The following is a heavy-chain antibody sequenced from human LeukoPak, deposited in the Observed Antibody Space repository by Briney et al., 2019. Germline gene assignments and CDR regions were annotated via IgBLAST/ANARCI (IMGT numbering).Heavy chain of an antibody. Sequence: GGSLRLSCAASGFTFSSYAMSWVRQAPGKGLEWVSGISGSGGSTNYADSVKGRFTISRDNSKNTLYLQMNSLRAEDTAVYYCARAPYSSGWSGYYYYGMDVWGQGTTVTVSS. V-gene: IGHV3-23*01. CDR2: ISGSGGST. D-gene: IGHD6-19*01. CDR1: GFTFSSYA. J-gene: IGHJ6*02. CDR3: ARAPYSSGWSGYYYYGMDV.